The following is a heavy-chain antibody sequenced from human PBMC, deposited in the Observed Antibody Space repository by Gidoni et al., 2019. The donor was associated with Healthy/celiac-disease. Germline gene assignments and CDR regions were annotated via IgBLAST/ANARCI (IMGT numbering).Heavy chain of an antibody. J-gene: IGHJ5*02. CDR1: GYTFTGYY. V-gene: IGHV1-2*02. CDR2: INPNSGGT. CDR3: ARVDMGLRWGDNWFDP. D-gene: IGHD5-12*01. Sequence: QVQLVQSGAEVKKPGASVKVSCKASGYTFTGYYMHWVRQAPGQGLEWMGWINPNSGGTNYAQKFQGRVTMTRDTSISTAYMELSRLRSDDTAVYYCARVDMGLRWGDNWFDPWGQGTLVTVSS.